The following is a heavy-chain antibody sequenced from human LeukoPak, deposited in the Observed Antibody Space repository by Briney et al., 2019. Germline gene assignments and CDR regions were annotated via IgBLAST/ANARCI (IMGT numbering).Heavy chain of an antibody. CDR1: GGSISSYY. CDR3: ARDILAYFDY. D-gene: IGHD2-21*01. CDR2: IYYSGST. V-gene: IGHV4-59*01. J-gene: IGHJ4*02. Sequence: SETLSLTCTVSGGSISSYYWSWIRQPPGKGLEWIGYIYYSGSTNYNPSLKSRVTISVDTSKNQFSLKPSSVTAADTAVYYCARDILAYFDYWGQGTLVTVSS.